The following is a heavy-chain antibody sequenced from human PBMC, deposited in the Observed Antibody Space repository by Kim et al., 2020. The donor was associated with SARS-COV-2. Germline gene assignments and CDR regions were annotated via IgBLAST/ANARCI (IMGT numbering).Heavy chain of an antibody. Sequence: YYADSVKGKLTIPRDNSKNTLYLKMNSLRAEDTAVYYCAREGLHRRGMDVWGQGTTVTVSS. V-gene: IGHV3-33*01. CDR3: AREGLHRRGMDV. J-gene: IGHJ6*02.